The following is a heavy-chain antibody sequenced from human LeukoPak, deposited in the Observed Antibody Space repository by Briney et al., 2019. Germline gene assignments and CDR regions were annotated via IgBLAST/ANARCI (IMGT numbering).Heavy chain of an antibody. CDR3: ARGGIMVRQSINFHFFYGMDV. D-gene: IGHD3-16*02. V-gene: IGHV4-4*09. CDR2: IYTSGST. CDR1: GGSIRDYH. Sequence: PSETLSLTRTVSGGSIRDYHWSWIRQPSGKGLEWIGYIYTSGSTNYNPSLRSRVSISVDTSKNLFSLRLSSVTAADTAIYYCARGGIMVRQSINFHFFYGMDVWGQGTTVTVSS. J-gene: IGHJ6*02.